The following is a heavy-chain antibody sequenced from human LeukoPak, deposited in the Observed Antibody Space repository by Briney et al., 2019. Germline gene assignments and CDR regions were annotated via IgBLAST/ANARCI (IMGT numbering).Heavy chain of an antibody. D-gene: IGHD2-8*01. CDR1: GDSISNYY. CDR3: ARADAHGRILYYKGYMDV. V-gene: IGHV4-59*01. Sequence: SETLSLTCIVAGDSISNYYWSWIRQPPGKGLEWIGYTSYRGSSSYNPSLKSRVSISLDTSQNHFSLKLSSVTAADTAVYYCARADAHGRILYYKGYMDVWGKGTTVTVSS. CDR2: TSYRGSS. J-gene: IGHJ6*03.